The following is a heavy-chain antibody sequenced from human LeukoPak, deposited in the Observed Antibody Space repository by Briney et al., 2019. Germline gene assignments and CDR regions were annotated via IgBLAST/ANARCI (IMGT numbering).Heavy chain of an antibody. CDR3: AKDAQVRGVINGFDY. D-gene: IGHD3-10*01. J-gene: IGHJ4*02. CDR2: ISYDGRNK. V-gene: IGHV3-30*04. Sequence: GGSLRLSCAASGFTFSSYAMHWVRQAPGKGLEWVAVISYDGRNKHYADSVKGRFTISRDNSKNTLYLQMNSLTAEDTAMYYCAKDAQVRGVINGFDYWGQGTLVTVSS. CDR1: GFTFSSYA.